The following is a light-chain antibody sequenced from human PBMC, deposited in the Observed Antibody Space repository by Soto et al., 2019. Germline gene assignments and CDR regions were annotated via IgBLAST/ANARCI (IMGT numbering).Light chain of an antibody. J-gene: IGKJ4*01. Sequence: DIQMTQSPSSLSAFVGDRVTITCRASQSISNYLNWYQQKPGKAPELLIYGASSLQSGVPSRFSGSRSGTDFTLTISNLQPEDFATYYCQQSYSVLQLTVGGGTKVDIK. CDR1: QSISNY. V-gene: IGKV1-39*01. CDR3: QQSYSVLQLT. CDR2: GAS.